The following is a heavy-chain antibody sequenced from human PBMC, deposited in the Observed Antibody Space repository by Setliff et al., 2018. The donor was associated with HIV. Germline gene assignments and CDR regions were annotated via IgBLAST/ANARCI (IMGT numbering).Heavy chain of an antibody. Sequence: PGESLKISCAASGFTFSSYAMSWVRQAPGKGLEWVSAISGSGGSTYYADSVKGRFTISRDNSKNTLYLQMNSLRAEDTAVYYCAKVSPPYYYDSSGYYLYFDYWGRERWSPSPQ. CDR3: AKVSPPYYYDSSGYYLYFDY. J-gene: IGHJ4*02. CDR2: ISGSGGST. D-gene: IGHD3-22*01. V-gene: IGHV3-23*01. CDR1: GFTFSSYA.